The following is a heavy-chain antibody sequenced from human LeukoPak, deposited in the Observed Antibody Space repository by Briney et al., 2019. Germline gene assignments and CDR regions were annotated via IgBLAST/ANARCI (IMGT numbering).Heavy chain of an antibody. Sequence: GGSLRLSCAASGFTFSSYAMHWVRQAPGKGLEWAAVISYDGSNKYYADSVKGRFTISRDNSKNTLYLQMNSLGAEDTAVYYCAREGPSLGYYYYMDVWGKGTTVTVSS. CDR3: AREGPSLGYYYYMDV. D-gene: IGHD3-10*01. CDR2: ISYDGSNK. V-gene: IGHV3-30*04. J-gene: IGHJ6*03. CDR1: GFTFSSYA.